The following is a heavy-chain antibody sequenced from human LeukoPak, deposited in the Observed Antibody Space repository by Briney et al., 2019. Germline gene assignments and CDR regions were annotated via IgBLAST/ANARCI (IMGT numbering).Heavy chain of an antibody. CDR2: INVSGSTI. Sequence: PGGSLRLSCTASGFTFGDYFMNWVRQAPGKGLEWISDINVSGSTIHYADSVRGRFTISRDNAKKSLYLQLNSIRAEDTAVYYCARGRWFGELSPAAFDIWGQRTVVTVS. CDR3: ARGRWFGELSPAAFDI. D-gene: IGHD3-10*01. J-gene: IGHJ3*02. V-gene: IGHV3-11*01. CDR1: GFTFGDYF.